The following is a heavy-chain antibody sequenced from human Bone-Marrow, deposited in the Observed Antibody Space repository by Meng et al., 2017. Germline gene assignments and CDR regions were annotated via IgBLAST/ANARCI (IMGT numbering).Heavy chain of an antibody. D-gene: IGHD6-13*01. CDR1: GFTFDDYA. CDR3: ARDGTYSSSWHDAFDI. J-gene: IGHJ3*02. CDR2: ISWNSGSI. Sequence: SLKISCAASGFTFDDYAMHWVRQAPGKGLEWVSGISWNSGSIGYADSVKGRFTISRDNAKNSLYLQMNSLRAEDTAVYYCARDGTYSSSWHDAFDIWGQGTMVTVSS. V-gene: IGHV3-9*01.